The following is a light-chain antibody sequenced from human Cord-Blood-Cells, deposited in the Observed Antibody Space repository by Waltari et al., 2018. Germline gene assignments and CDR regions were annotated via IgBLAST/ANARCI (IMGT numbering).Light chain of an antibody. V-gene: IGLV2-14*01. CDR1: SSDVGGYNY. CDR3: SSYTGSSTYV. CDR2: DVS. J-gene: IGLJ1*01. Sequence: QSALTQPASVSGSPGQSITISCTGTSSDVGGYNYVSWYQQHPGKAPKLMIYDVSKRPSGVCNRFSGSKSGNTASLTISGLQAGDEADYYCSSYTGSSTYVFGTGTKVTVL.